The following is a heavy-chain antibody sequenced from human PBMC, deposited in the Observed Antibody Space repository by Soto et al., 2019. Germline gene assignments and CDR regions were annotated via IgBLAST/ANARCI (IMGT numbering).Heavy chain of an antibody. D-gene: IGHD3-10*01. V-gene: IGHV4-38-2*01. CDR2: VYHSGST. J-gene: IGHJ4*02. CDR3: ARAFTSAVVGC. Sequence: SETLSLTCVVSGYSISSGYYWGWVRQPPGKGLEWIGSVYHSGSTYYNPSLKGRVTISVDTSKNHFSLKLNSVTAADTAVYYCARAFTSAVVGCWGQGSLVTVYS. CDR1: GYSISSGYY.